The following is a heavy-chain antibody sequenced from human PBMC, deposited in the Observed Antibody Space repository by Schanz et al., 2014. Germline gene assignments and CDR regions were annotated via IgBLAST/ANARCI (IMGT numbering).Heavy chain of an antibody. D-gene: IGHD1-1*01. Sequence: QVQLVQSGADVKKPGSSVRVSCKASGGTFSRLTFSWVRQAPGQGLEWMGRIIPILGIANYAQNFQGRVTITADKSTSTAYMELTSLRSEDTAVYYCARDHVATTDYDYFFYYLDVWATGITVIVSS. J-gene: IGHJ6*03. V-gene: IGHV1-69*08. CDR3: ARDHVATTDYDYFFYYLDV. CDR2: IIPILGIA. CDR1: GGTFSRLT.